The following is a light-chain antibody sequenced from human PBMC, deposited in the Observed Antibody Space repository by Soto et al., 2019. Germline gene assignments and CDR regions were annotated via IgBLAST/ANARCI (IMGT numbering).Light chain of an antibody. CDR1: QSISSY. J-gene: IGKJ2*01. Sequence: DIPMTQSPSSLSASVGDRVTITCRASQSISSYLNWYQQKPGKAPKLLIYAASSLQSGVPSRFSGSGSGTDFTLTISSLQPEDFATYYCQQSYSTPPYPFGQGTQLEIK. V-gene: IGKV1-39*01. CDR3: QQSYSTPPYP. CDR2: AAS.